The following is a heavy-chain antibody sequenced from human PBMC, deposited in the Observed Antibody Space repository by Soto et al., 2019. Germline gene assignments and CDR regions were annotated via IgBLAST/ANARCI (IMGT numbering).Heavy chain of an antibody. CDR1: GYTFTGYY. Sequence: VQLVQSGDEEKKPGASVKVSCKDSGYTFTGYYMHWVRQAPGQGLEWMGWINPNIGGTNYAQKFQGRGTMTRDTSISTAYMELSRLRSDDTAVYYCERDLWNDPVYWGQGTLVTVSS. J-gene: IGHJ4*02. D-gene: IGHD1-1*01. CDR3: ERDLWNDPVY. CDR2: INPNIGGT. V-gene: IGHV1-2*02.